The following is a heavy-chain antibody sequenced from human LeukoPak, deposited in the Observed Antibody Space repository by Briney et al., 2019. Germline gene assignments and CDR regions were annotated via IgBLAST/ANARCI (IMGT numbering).Heavy chain of an antibody. CDR3: ARGTGYGMDV. D-gene: IGHD2-2*01. V-gene: IGHV4-59*01. CDR1: GGSISSYY. Sequence: SETLSLTCTVSGGSISSYYWSWIRQPPGKGLEWIGYIYYSGSTDYNPSLKSRVTISVDTSKNQFSLRLTSVTAADTAVYYCARGTGYGMDVWGQGTKVTVSS. J-gene: IGHJ6*02. CDR2: IYYSGST.